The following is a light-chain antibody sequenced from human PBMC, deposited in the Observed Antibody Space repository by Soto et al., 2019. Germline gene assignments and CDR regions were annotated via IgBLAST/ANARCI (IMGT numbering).Light chain of an antibody. CDR2: DAS. V-gene: IGKV3-11*01. CDR3: QQRSNWRIT. J-gene: IGKJ5*01. Sequence: EIVLTQSPATLSFSPVERATLSCRASQSVSSYLAWYQQKPGQAPRLLIYDASNRATGIPARFSGSGSGTDFTLTISSLEPEDFAVYYCQQRSNWRITFGQGTRLEIK. CDR1: QSVSSY.